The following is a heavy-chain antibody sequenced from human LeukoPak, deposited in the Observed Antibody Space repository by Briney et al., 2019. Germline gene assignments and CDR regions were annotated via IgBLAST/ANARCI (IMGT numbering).Heavy chain of an antibody. CDR3: ARHLYYYYMDV. V-gene: IGHV4-59*08. CDR2: IYYSGST. J-gene: IGHJ6*03. CDR1: GGSISSYY. Sequence: SETLSLTCTVSGGSISSYYWSWIRQPPGEGLEWIGYIYYSGSTNYNPSLKSRLTISVDTSKNQFSLKLSSVTAADTAVYYCARHLYYYYMDVWGKGTTVTVSS.